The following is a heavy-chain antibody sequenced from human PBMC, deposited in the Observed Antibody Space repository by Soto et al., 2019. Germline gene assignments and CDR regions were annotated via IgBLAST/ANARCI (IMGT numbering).Heavy chain of an antibody. CDR2: IYYSGST. CDR1: GGSISSGGYY. CDR3: ARRDRITMIDSPFRY. J-gene: IGHJ4*02. D-gene: IGHD3-22*01. V-gene: IGHV4-31*03. Sequence: SETLSLTCTVSGGSISSGGYYWSWIRRHPGKGLEWIGYIYYSGSTYYNPSLKSRVTISVDTSKNQFSLKLSSVTAADTAVYYCARRDRITMIDSPFRYWGQRTLVTVSS.